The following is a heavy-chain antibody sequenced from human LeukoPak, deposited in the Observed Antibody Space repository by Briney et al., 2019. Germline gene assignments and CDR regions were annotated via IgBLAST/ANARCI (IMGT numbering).Heavy chain of an antibody. Sequence: TGGSLRLSCAASGFTVSSNYMSWVRQAPGKGLEWVSVIYSGGSTYYADSVKGRFTISRDNSKNTLYLQMNSLRAEDTAAYYCARWAGDLGFDYWGQGTLVTVSS. CDR3: ARWAGDLGFDY. J-gene: IGHJ4*02. CDR2: IYSGGST. D-gene: IGHD3-16*01. CDR1: GFTVSSNY. V-gene: IGHV3-53*01.